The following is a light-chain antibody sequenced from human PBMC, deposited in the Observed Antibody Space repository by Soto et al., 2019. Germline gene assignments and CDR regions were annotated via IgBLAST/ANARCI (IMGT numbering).Light chain of an antibody. J-gene: IGKJ1*01. Sequence: DIQTTQSPSTLSGSVGDRVTITCRASETISSWLAWYQQKPGKAPKLLIYKASTLKSGVPSRFSGSGSGTEFNLTISSLQPDDFATYYCQHYNSYSEAFGQGTKV. CDR3: QHYNSYSEA. V-gene: IGKV1-5*03. CDR2: KAS. CDR1: ETISSW.